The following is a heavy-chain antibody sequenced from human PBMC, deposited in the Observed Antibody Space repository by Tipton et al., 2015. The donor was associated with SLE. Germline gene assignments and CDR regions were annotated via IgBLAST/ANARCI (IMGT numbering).Heavy chain of an antibody. D-gene: IGHD6-25*01. CDR3: ARSGIAAVFGF. V-gene: IGHV4-34*01. CDR1: GGSFSGFY. J-gene: IGHJ1*01. Sequence: TLSLTCAVYGGSFSGFYWSWIRQSPGKGLEWIGEINHSGSANYNPSLESRVTISVDTSKRQFSLNLTSVTAADTAVYYCARSGIAAVFGFWGQGTLVTVSS. CDR2: INHSGSA.